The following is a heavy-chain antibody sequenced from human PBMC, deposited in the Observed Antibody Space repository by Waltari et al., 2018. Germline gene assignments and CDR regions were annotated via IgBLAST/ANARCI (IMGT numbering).Heavy chain of an antibody. CDR1: GFTFSSYA. V-gene: IGHV3-30-3*01. CDR3: AREVTVTTAEFDY. D-gene: IGHD4-17*01. J-gene: IGHJ4*02. Sequence: QVQLVESGGGVVQPGRSLRLSCAASGFTFSSYAMHWVRQAPGKGLEWVAVISYDGSNKYYAESVKGRFTISRDNSKNTLYLQMNSLRAEDTAVYYCAREVTVTTAEFDYWGQGTLVTVSS. CDR2: ISYDGSNK.